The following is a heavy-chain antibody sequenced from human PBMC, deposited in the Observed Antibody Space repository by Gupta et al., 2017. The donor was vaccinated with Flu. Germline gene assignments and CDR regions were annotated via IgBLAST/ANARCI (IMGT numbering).Heavy chain of an antibody. D-gene: IGHD4-17*01. J-gene: IGHJ4*02. CDR1: GSTVSSSY. Sequence: EMQMVESGGGFVPPGGPLRHSCAVSGSTVSSSYWQWVRQAPGKGLWWFSRINPEGSSTTYAESVKGRFTISRDNAKNTLYLQMNSLGDDDTAVYYCATVTSGCWGQGTLVTVSS. CDR2: INPEGSST. CDR3: ATVTSGC. V-gene: IGHV3-74*03.